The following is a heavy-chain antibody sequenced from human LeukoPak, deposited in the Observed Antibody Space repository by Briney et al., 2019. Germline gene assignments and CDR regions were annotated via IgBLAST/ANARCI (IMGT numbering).Heavy chain of an antibody. D-gene: IGHD5-12*01. J-gene: IGHJ4*02. V-gene: IGHV3-23*01. CDR2: ITPNGDAT. Sequence: PGGSLRLSCAASGFTFSTYAMTWVRQAPGKGLEWVSSITPNGDATSAADSVKGRFAISRDNSKNTLYLQMNSLRVEDTALYYCARDPGSGYEEHFDYWGQGALVTVSS. CDR3: ARDPGSGYEEHFDY. CDR1: GFTFSTYA.